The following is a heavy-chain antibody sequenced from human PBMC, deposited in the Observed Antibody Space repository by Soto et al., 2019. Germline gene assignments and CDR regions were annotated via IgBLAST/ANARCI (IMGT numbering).Heavy chain of an antibody. CDR3: ARKMPTMIVVVIQNWFDP. J-gene: IGHJ5*02. Sequence: SETLSLPRAVYGGSFSGYYWSWIRQPPGKGLEWIGEINHSGSTNYNPSLKSRVTISVDTSKNQFSLKLSSVTAADTAVYYCARKMPTMIVVVIQNWFDPWGQGTLVTVSS. CDR2: INHSGST. V-gene: IGHV4-34*01. CDR1: GGSFSGYY. D-gene: IGHD3-22*01.